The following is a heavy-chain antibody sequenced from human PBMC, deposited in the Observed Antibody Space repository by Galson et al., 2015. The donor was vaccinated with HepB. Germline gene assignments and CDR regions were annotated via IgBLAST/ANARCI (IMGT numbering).Heavy chain of an antibody. V-gene: IGHV3-74*01. D-gene: IGHD3-22*01. J-gene: IGHJ5*02. CDR1: GFTFSSYW. CDR3: ARAELDYYDSSGLAWDWFDP. Sequence: SLRLSCAASGFTFSSYWMHWVRQAPGKGLVWVSRINSDGSSTSYADSVKGRFTISRDNAKNTLYLQMNSLRAEDTAVYYCARAELDYYDSSGLAWDWFDPWGQGTLVTVSS. CDR2: INSDGSST.